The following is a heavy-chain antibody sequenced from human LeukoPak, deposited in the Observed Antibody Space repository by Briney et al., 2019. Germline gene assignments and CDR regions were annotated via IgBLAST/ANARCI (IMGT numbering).Heavy chain of an antibody. J-gene: IGHJ4*02. CDR3: ARDGNWYYFDY. D-gene: IGHD1-1*01. V-gene: IGHV4-4*07. Sequence: PSETLSLTCAVSGXSISSYYWSWIRQPAGKGREWIGRIYSSGSTNYNPSLKSRVTMSVDTSKNQFSLKLSSVTAADTAVYYCARDGNWYYFDYWGQGTLVTVSS. CDR2: IYSSGST. CDR1: GXSISSYY.